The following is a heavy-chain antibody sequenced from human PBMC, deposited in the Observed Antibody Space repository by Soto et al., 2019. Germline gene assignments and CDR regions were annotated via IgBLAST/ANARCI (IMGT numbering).Heavy chain of an antibody. Sequence: QITLKESGPTLVKPTQTLTLTCTFSGFSLSTSGVGVGWIRQPPGKALEWLALIYWDDDKRYSPSLKSRLTITKDTSKNQVVLTMTNVDPVDTATYYCAHSLYYDSSGRYFNYWGQGTLVTVSS. CDR2: IYWDDDK. D-gene: IGHD3-22*01. CDR1: GFSLSTSGVG. J-gene: IGHJ4*02. V-gene: IGHV2-5*02. CDR3: AHSLYYDSSGRYFNY.